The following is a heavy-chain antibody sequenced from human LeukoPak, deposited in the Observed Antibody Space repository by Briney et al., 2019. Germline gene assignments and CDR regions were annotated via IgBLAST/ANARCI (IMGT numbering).Heavy chain of an antibody. J-gene: IGHJ4*02. CDR3: ATEQVTRVGATRDFDY. CDR2: IIPIFGTA. CDR1: GGTFSSYA. V-gene: IGHV1-69*13. D-gene: IGHD1-26*01. Sequence: SVKVSCKASGGTFSSYAISWVRQAPGQGLGWMGGIIPIFGTANYAQKFQGRVTITADESTSTAYMELSSLRSEDTAVYYCATEQVTRVGATRDFDYWGQGTLVTVSS.